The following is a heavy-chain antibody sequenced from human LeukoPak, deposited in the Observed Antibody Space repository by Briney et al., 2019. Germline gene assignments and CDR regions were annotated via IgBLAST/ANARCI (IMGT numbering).Heavy chain of an antibody. V-gene: IGHV1-69*06. CDR1: GGTFSSYA. J-gene: IGHJ3*02. D-gene: IGHD2-21*02. CDR3: AKGDIVVVTAIQHAFDI. CDR2: IIPIFGTA. Sequence: SVKVSCKASGGTFSSYAISWVRQAPGQGLEWMGRIIPIFGTANYAQKFQGRVTITAGKSTSTAYMELSSLRSEDTAVYYCAKGDIVVVTAIQHAFDIWGQGTMVTVSS.